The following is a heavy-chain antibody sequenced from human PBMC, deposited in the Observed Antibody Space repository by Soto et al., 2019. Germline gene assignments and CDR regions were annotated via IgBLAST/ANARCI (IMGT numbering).Heavy chain of an antibody. J-gene: IGHJ5*02. CDR2: ISAYNGDT. CDR3: AREWAKIVPSSNWFEA. D-gene: IGHD2-2*01. V-gene: IGHV1-18*01. CDR1: GYTFTSYG. Sequence: QVQLVQSGGEVKKPGASVKVSCKGSGYTFTSYGISWVRQAPGQGLEWMGWISAYNGDTRLAQKFQGRVTMTTDASTTTAYRELRSRRSDDTAVYWWAREWAKIVPSSNWFEAWGQGTLVTVSS.